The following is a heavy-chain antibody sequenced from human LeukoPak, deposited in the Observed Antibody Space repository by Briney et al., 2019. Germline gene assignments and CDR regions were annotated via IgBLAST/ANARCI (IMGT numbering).Heavy chain of an antibody. D-gene: IGHD3-3*01. V-gene: IGHV3-23*01. Sequence: GGPLTLPCSLSGFTFLNYAMLWLRQAPGKGLDRVSAISQLGYYIYYAESVNGRFTISRDNSKNKVYLQMNGLRAEDTAVYYCAREAVYDFWSGSAEVGDAFDIWGQGTMVTVSS. CDR1: GFTFLNYA. J-gene: IGHJ3*02. CDR3: AREAVYDFWSGSAEVGDAFDI. CDR2: ISQLGYYI.